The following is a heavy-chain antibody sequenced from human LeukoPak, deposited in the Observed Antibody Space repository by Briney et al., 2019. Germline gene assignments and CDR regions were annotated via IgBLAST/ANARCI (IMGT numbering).Heavy chain of an antibody. Sequence: GGSLRLSCAASGFTFSSYGMSWVRQAPGKGLEWVATISYDGSNKYYADSVKGRLTISRDNSKNTLYLQMNSLRAEDTAVYYCAKERLRWQSPTDYWGQGTLVTVSS. CDR3: AKERLRWQSPTDY. V-gene: IGHV3-30*18. J-gene: IGHJ4*02. D-gene: IGHD6-13*01. CDR2: ISYDGSNK. CDR1: GFTFSSYG.